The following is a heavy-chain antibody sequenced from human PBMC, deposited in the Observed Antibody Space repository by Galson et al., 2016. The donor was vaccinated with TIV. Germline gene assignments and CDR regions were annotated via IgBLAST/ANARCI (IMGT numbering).Heavy chain of an antibody. V-gene: IGHV4-30-4*08. CDR3: ARTTWFGELAFDS. CDR2: VHYSGNT. J-gene: IGHJ4*02. Sequence: TVSGGAISSGDHYWAWVRQPPGKGLECIGYVHYSGNTDYNPSLRSRRTIPVDTSKNQFSLNLRSVTAADTAMYFCARTTWFGELAFDSWGQGTLVTVSS. D-gene: IGHD3-10*01. CDR1: GGAISSGDHY.